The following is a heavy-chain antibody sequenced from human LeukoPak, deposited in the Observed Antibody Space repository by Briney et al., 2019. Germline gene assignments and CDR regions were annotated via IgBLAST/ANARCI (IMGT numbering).Heavy chain of an antibody. CDR3: AKDRAYSFDY. CDR2: LSANGAKT. D-gene: IGHD2-21*01. Sequence: PGGALRLSCVASGFAFTTYAMSWVRQAPGKGLEGVSALSANGAKTFYADSVRGRFTISRDNSKNTLYLQMNSLRAEDTAVYYCAKDRAYSFDYWGQGTLVTVSS. V-gene: IGHV3-23*01. J-gene: IGHJ4*02. CDR1: GFAFTTYA.